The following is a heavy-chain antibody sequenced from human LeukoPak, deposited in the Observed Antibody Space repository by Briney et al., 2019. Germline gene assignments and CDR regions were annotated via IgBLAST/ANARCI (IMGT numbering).Heavy chain of an antibody. J-gene: IGHJ4*02. V-gene: IGHV4-39*01. D-gene: IGHD1-26*01. Sequence: PSETLSLTCTVSGGSISGSSYFWGWIRQPPGKGLEWIGSVYYGGSTYYNPSLKSRVTISVDTSKNQFSLKLRSVTAADTALYYCAREDRVGATTGSDHWGQGTLVTVSS. CDR2: VYYGGST. CDR3: AREDRVGATTGSDH. CDR1: GGSISGSSYF.